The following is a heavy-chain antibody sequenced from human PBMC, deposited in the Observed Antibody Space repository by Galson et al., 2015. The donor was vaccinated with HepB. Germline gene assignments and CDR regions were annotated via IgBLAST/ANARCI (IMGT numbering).Heavy chain of an antibody. Sequence: SLRLSCAASGFTVSSRYMSWVRQAPGRGLEWVSVIYSTGNTYYADSVKGRFTISRHNSKNTLYLQMNSLRAEDTAIYYCARDRFFRMVRGVTTLGYWGQGTL. CDR2: IYSTGNT. J-gene: IGHJ4*02. V-gene: IGHV3-53*04. CDR1: GFTVSSRY. D-gene: IGHD3-10*01. CDR3: ARDRFFRMVRGVTTLGY.